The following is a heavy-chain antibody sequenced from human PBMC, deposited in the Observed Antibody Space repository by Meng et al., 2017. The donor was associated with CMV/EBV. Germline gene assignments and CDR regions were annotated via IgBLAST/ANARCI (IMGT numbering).Heavy chain of an antibody. CDR1: GYTFTGYY. CDR2: ISAYNGNT. CDR3: ARGPGVVVPAATDY. V-gene: IGHV1-18*04. D-gene: IGHD2-2*01. J-gene: IGHJ4*02. Sequence: SVKVSCKASGYTFTGYYMHWVRQAPGQGLEWMGWISAYNGNTNYAQKLQGRVTMTTDTSTSTAYMELRSLRSDDTAVYYCARGPGVVVPAATDYWGQGTLVTVSS.